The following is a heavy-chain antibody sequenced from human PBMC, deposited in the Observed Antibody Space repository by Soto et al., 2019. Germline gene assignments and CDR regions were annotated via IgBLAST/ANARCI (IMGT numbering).Heavy chain of an antibody. Sequence: QVQLVQSGDEVKKPGASVKVSCKASGYTFSNYGISWVRQAPGQGPEWMGWISGYNGNTNYAQTLQGRVTMTTDTSTSTAYMELRSLRSDDTAIYYCARGGSSWSAEYYQHWGQGTLVIVSS. CDR3: ARGGSSWSAEYYQH. CDR2: ISGYNGNT. V-gene: IGHV1-18*01. J-gene: IGHJ1*01. D-gene: IGHD6-13*01. CDR1: GYTFSNYG.